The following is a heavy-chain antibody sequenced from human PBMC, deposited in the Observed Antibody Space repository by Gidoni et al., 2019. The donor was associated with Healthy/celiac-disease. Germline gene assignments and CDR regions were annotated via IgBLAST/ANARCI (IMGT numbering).Heavy chain of an antibody. Sequence: QVQLQQWGAGLLKPSETLSLTCAVYVGSFSGYYWSWIRQPPGKGLEWIGEINHSGSTNYNPSLKSRVTISVDTAKKQFSLKRSSVTAADTAVYYWAREGVGVKISLFDYWGQGTLVTVSS. CDR3: AREGVGVKISLFDY. J-gene: IGHJ4*02. CDR1: VGSFSGYY. V-gene: IGHV4-34*01. CDR2: INHSGST. D-gene: IGHD3-3*01.